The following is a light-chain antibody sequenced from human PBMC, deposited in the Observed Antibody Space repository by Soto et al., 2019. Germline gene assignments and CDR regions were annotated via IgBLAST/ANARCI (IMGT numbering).Light chain of an antibody. CDR2: GAS. J-gene: IGKJ1*01. V-gene: IGKV3-15*01. Sequence: EIVMTQSPATLSVSPGERATLSCRASQSISSSLAWYQQKPGQAPRLLIHGASTRATGNPGRFSGSGSGAEFTLTISSLEPEDFAVYYCQQCNDWPPTFGQGTKVDIK. CDR3: QQCNDWPPT. CDR1: QSISSS.